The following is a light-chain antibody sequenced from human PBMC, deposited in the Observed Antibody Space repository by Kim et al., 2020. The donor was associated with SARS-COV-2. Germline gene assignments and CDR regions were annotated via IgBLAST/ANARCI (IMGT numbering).Light chain of an antibody. CDR1: SIDIVAYND. V-gene: IGLV2-14*04. Sequence: QSTTISFTGTSIDIVAYNDVSWYHQHPGKAPKLMIYDDSKRTSGVSNRFSGSKSGNTASLTISVLQAEDEADYYCSSYPSSTTLGVFGGGTQLTVL. CDR2: DDS. J-gene: IGLJ3*02. CDR3: SSYPSSTTLGV.